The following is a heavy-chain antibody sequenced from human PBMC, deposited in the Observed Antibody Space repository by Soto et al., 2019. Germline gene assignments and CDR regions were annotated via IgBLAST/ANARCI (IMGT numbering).Heavy chain of an antibody. CDR1: GVTFSSYA. J-gene: IGHJ6*03. Sequence: PGGSLRLSCAASGVTFSSYAMNWVRQAPGKGLEWVSIISGSGGTTYYADSVQGRFTIPRDNSKNTLYLQMNSLRAEDTAVYYCAREVSTTLTYYDFWSGYPQRYMDVWGKGTTVTVSS. CDR2: ISGSGGTT. D-gene: IGHD3-3*01. V-gene: IGHV3-23*01. CDR3: AREVSTTLTYYDFWSGYPQRYMDV.